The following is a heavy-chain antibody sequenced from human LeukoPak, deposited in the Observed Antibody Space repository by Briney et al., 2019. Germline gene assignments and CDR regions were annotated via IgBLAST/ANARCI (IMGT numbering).Heavy chain of an antibody. D-gene: IGHD5-18*01. Sequence: ASVKVSCKVSGGTFSSYAISWVRQAPGQGLEWMGGIIPIFGTANYAQKFQGRVTITADESTSTAYMELSSLRSEDTAVYYCARDRRYSYGIDYWGQGTLVTVSS. CDR2: IIPIFGTA. V-gene: IGHV1-69*13. CDR1: GGTFSSYA. J-gene: IGHJ4*02. CDR3: ARDRRYSYGIDY.